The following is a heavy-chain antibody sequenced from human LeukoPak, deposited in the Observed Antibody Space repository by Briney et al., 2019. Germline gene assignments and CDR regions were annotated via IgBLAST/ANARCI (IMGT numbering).Heavy chain of an antibody. CDR3: ARWAGVTDY. CDR2: IKQDGSEE. D-gene: IGHD5-18*01. J-gene: IGHJ4*02. Sequence: PGGSLRLSCAASGFTITNYWMSWVRQAPGKGPEWVANIKQDGSEEYYADSVKGRFTISRDNGKNSLNLQVNSLRAEDTAVYYCARWAGVTDYWGQGTLVTVSS. CDR1: GFTITNYW. V-gene: IGHV3-7*01.